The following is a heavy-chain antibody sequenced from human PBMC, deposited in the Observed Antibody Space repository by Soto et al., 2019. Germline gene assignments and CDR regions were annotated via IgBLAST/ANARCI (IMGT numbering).Heavy chain of an antibody. V-gene: IGHV1-2*02. J-gene: IGHJ6*02. CDR1: GYTFTGYY. CDR2: INPNSGGT. CDR3: AREREMATTSDYYYGMDV. D-gene: IGHD5-12*01. Sequence: GASVKVSCKASGYTFTGYYMHWVQQAPGQGLEWMGWINPNSGGTNYAQKFQGRVTMTRDTSISTAYMELSRLRSDDTAVYYCAREREMATTSDYYYGMDVWGQGTTVTVSS.